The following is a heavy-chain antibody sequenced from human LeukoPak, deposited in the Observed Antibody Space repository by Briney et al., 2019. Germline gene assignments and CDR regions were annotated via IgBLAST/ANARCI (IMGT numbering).Heavy chain of an antibody. J-gene: IGHJ4*02. Sequence: SXXXSXXASGFTXSSYGMHWVRQAPGKGLEWVAFIRYDGSNKYYADSVKGRFTISRDNAKNSLYLQMNSLRAEDTALYYCAKDSRYSSGWASFDYWGQGTLVTVSS. D-gene: IGHD6-19*01. CDR3: AKDSRYSSGWASFDY. CDR2: IRYDGSNK. V-gene: IGHV3-30*02. CDR1: GFTXSSYG.